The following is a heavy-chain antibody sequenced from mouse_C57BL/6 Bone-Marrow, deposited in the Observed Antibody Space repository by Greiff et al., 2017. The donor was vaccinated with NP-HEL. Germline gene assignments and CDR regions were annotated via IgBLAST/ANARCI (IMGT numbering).Heavy chain of an antibody. D-gene: IGHD2-2*01. CDR3: ARRTSTMLRRGAFAY. CDR1: GFTFSDYG. Sequence: EVKLMESGGGLVKPGGSLKLSCAASGFTFSDYGMHWVRQAPEKGLEWVAYISSGSSTIYYADTVKGRFTISRDNAKNTLFLQMTSLRSEDTAMYYCARRTSTMLRRGAFAYWGQGTLVTVSA. V-gene: IGHV5-17*01. CDR2: ISSGSSTI. J-gene: IGHJ3*01.